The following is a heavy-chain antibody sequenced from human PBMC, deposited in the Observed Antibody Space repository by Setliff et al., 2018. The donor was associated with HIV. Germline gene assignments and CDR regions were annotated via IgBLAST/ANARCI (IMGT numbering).Heavy chain of an antibody. D-gene: IGHD2-15*01. V-gene: IGHV3-23*01. CDR1: GFNFSSSS. Sequence: PGGSLRLSCATSGFNFSSSSMSWVRQAPGRGLEWVSAINPPGDSTYYADSVRGRFTISRDNSKNTLYLQMNTLRHDDTATYYCVRGPYCRDGRCFSEAGFAYWGQGTVVTVSS. CDR2: INPPGDST. CDR3: VRGPYCRDGRCFSEAGFAY. J-gene: IGHJ4*02.